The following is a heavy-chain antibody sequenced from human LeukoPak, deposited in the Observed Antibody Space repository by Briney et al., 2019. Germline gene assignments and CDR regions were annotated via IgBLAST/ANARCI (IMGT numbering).Heavy chain of an antibody. J-gene: IGHJ4*02. D-gene: IGHD3-22*01. CDR2: ISSSSSSYI. CDR1: GFTFSSYS. CDR3: VVVITSGGILFDY. V-gene: IGHV3-21*01. Sequence: NPGGSLRLSCAASGFTFSSYSMNWVRQAPGKGLEWVSSISSSSSSYIYYADSVKGRFTVSRDNAKNSLYLQMNSLRAEDTAVYYCVVVITSGGILFDYWGQGTLVTVSS.